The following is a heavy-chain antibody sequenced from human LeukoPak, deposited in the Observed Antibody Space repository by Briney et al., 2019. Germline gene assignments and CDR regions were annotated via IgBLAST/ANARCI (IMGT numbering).Heavy chain of an antibody. D-gene: IGHD5-18*01. V-gene: IGHV1-24*01. CDR1: GYTLTELS. J-gene: IGHJ4*02. CDR3: ATDGGTAMTNFDY. CDR2: FDPEDGET. Sequence: GASVKVSCKVSGYTLTELSIHWVRQAPGKGLEWMGGFDPEDGETIYAQKFQGRVTMTEDTSTDTAYMELSSLRSEDTAVYYCATDGGTAMTNFDYWGQGTLVTVSS.